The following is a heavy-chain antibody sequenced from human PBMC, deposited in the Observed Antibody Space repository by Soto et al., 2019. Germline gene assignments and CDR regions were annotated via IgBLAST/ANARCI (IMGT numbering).Heavy chain of an antibody. CDR2: IIPIFGTA. CDR3: ARSQGGSSSLDIYYYYYYGMDV. Sequence: QVQLVQSGAEVKKPGSSVKVSCKAPGGTFSSYAISWVRQAPGQGLEWMGGIIPIFGTAHYAQKFQGRVTITADDSTSTGYMELSSLRAEDTAVYYCARSQGGSSSLDIYYYYYYGMDVWGQGTTVTVSS. V-gene: IGHV1-69*01. CDR1: GGTFSSYA. D-gene: IGHD2-15*01. J-gene: IGHJ6*02.